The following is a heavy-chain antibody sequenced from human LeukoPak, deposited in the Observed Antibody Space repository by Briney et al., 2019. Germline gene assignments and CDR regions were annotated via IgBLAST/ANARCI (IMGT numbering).Heavy chain of an antibody. J-gene: IGHJ4*02. CDR2: INQDGSQK. CDR3: ARDDRDSSGYPAPDY. V-gene: IGHV3-7*05. Sequence: GGSLRLSCAASGFTFSTYSMNWVRQAPGKGLEWVATINQDGSQKYYVDSVRGRFTISRDNAKNSLYLQMNSLRAVDTAVYYCARDDRDSSGYPAPDYWGQGTLVTVSS. CDR1: GFTFSTYS. D-gene: IGHD3-22*01.